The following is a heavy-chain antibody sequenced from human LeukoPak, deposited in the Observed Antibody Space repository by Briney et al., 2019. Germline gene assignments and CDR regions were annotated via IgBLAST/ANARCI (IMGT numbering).Heavy chain of an antibody. CDR1: GFTFSSYA. V-gene: IGHV3-23*01. Sequence: PGGSLRLSCAASGFTFSSYAMSWVRQAPGKGLEWVSSISGSGDNTYYADSVKGRFTISRDSSKNTLYLQMNSLRAEDTAVYYCAKDPTESPKDAFDIWGQGTMVTVSS. CDR2: ISGSGDNT. CDR3: AKDPTESPKDAFDI. D-gene: IGHD3-10*01. J-gene: IGHJ3*02.